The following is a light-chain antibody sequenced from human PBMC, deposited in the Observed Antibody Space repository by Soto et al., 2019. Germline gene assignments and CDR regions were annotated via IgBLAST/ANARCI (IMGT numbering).Light chain of an antibody. CDR2: DVT. CDR1: SSDVGAYDY. CDR3: CSYAGSYTWV. V-gene: IGLV2-11*01. J-gene: IGLJ2*01. Sequence: QSALTQPRSVSESPGQSVTISCTGTSSDVGAYDYVSWYQQHPGKAPQLMICDVTKRPSGVPHRFSGSRSGNTASLTISGLQAEDDADYYCCSYAGSYTWVFGGGTKLTVL.